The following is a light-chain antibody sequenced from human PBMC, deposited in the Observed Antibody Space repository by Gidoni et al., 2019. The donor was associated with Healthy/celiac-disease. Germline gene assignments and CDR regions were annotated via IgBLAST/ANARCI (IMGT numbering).Light chain of an antibody. CDR2: GNS. Sequence: QSVLTQPPSVSASPGQRVTSSCTGSSFNTGAGYDVHWYQQLPGTAPKLLIYGNSTRPSGVPDRFSGSKSGTSASLAVTGLQAEDEAEYYCQSYDSSLSGWVFGGGTKLTVL. J-gene: IGLJ3*02. CDR1: SFNTGAGYD. V-gene: IGLV1-40*01. CDR3: QSYDSSLSGWV.